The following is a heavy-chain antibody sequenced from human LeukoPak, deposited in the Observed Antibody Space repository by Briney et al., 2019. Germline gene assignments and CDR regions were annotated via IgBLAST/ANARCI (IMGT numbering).Heavy chain of an antibody. D-gene: IGHD3-10*01. Sequence: SETLSLTCAVYGGSFSGYYWSWIRQPPGKGLEWIGEINHSGSTNYNPSLKSRVTISVDTSKNQFSLKLSSVTAADTAVYYCAANYYGSGSYYKTPDYWGQETLVTVSS. J-gene: IGHJ4*02. V-gene: IGHV4-34*01. CDR1: GGSFSGYY. CDR3: AANYYGSGSYYKTPDY. CDR2: INHSGST.